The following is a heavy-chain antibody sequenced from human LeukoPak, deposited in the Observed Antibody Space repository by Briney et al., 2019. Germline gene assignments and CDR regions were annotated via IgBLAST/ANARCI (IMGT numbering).Heavy chain of an antibody. Sequence: GGSLRLSCAASGFTFSSYAMSWVRQAPGKGLEWVSAISGSGGSTYYADSVKGRFTISRDNSKNTRYLQMNSLRAEDTAVYYCAKDFGELLSQTFDYWGQGTLVTVSS. CDR3: AKDFGELLSQTFDY. CDR2: ISGSGGST. J-gene: IGHJ4*02. V-gene: IGHV3-23*01. CDR1: GFTFSSYA. D-gene: IGHD3-10*01.